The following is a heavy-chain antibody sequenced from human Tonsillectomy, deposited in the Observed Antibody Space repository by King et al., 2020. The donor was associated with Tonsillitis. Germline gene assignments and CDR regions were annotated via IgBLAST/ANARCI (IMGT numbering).Heavy chain of an antibody. CDR3: AKDRAPSGSSHYGMDV. V-gene: IGHV3-23*04. CDR2: MSGSGGST. Sequence: EVQLVESGGGLVQPGGSLRLSCAASGFTFSSYAMNWVRQAPGKGLECVSSMSGSGGSTTYADSVKGRFSISRDNSKNTLYLQMSSLRPEDTAIYYCAKDRAPSGSSHYGMDVWGQGTTVTVSS. J-gene: IGHJ6*02. CDR1: GFTFSSYA. D-gene: IGHD1-26*01.